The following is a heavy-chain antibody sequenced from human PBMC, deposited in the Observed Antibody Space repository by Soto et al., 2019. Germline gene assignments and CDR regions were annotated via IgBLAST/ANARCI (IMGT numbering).Heavy chain of an antibody. CDR1: GYTFTSYD. Sequence: QVQLVQSGAEVKKPGASVKVSCKASGYTFTSYDINWVRQATGQGLEWMGWMNPNSGNTGYAQKFQGRGTMTRNTSRSTAYMELSSLRSEDTAVYYCAREITAYWYFDLWGRGTLVTVSS. J-gene: IGHJ2*01. CDR2: MNPNSGNT. D-gene: IGHD3-16*01. V-gene: IGHV1-8*01. CDR3: AREITAYWYFDL.